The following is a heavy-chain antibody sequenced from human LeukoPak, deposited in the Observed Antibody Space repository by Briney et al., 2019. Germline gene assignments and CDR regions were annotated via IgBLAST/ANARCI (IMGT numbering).Heavy chain of an antibody. CDR2: PSGGGGTT. Sequence: PAGSLRLSGAASAFTCNNYARKWVRQAPGKGLEWFSTPSGGGGTTYYADSGKGRFTISTDTSKHTLYLHMNRMRAEDTAIYYCAQSDCSSSTCSFRNWFDPWGQGPLVTVSS. V-gene: IGHV3-23*01. J-gene: IGHJ5*02. CDR3: AQSDCSSSTCSFRNWFDP. D-gene: IGHD2-2*01. CDR1: AFTCNNYA.